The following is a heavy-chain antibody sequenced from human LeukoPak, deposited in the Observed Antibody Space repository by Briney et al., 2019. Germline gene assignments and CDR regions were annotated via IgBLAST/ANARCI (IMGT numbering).Heavy chain of an antibody. D-gene: IGHD6-6*01. CDR3: ARRRYSSSSGAYYFDY. V-gene: IGHV7-4-1*02. CDR1: GYTFTSYG. CDR2: INTNTGNP. J-gene: IGHJ4*02. Sequence: ASVEVSCKASGYTFTSYGITWVRQAPGQGLEWMGWINTNTGNPTYAQGFTGRFVFSLDTSVGTAYLQISSLKAEDTAVYYCARRRYSSSSGAYYFDYWGQGTLVTVSS.